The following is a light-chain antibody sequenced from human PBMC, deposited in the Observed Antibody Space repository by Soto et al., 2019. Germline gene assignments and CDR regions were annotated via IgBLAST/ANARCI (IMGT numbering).Light chain of an antibody. Sequence: QLVLTQSPSASASLGASDKFTCTLSSGHSSYAIAWHQQQPEKGPRYLMKLNSDGSHSKGDGIPDRFSGSSSGAERYLTISSLQSEDEADYYCQTWGTGIHVFGTGTKLTVL. V-gene: IGLV4-69*01. CDR3: QTWGTGIHV. J-gene: IGLJ1*01. CDR1: SGHSSYA. CDR2: LNSDGSH.